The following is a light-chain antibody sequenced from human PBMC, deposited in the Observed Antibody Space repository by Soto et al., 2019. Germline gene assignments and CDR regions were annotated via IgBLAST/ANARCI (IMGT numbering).Light chain of an antibody. J-gene: IGKJ2*01. CDR1: QSVSSSY. V-gene: IGKV3-20*01. CDR3: QQYGTQPYY. CDR2: GAS. Sequence: EIVLTQSPGILSLSPGERATLSCRASQSVSSSYIGWYQQKPGQAPRLRMYGASRRATGIPDRFSGSGHGTDFTLTISRLEPEDFAVYYCQQYGTQPYYFGQGTKVEIK.